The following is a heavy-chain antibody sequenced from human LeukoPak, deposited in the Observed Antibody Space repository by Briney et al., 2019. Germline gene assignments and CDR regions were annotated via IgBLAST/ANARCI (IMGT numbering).Heavy chain of an antibody. V-gene: IGHV1-8*01. J-gene: IGHJ2*01. CDR3: ARLGSHIVVVTAIAEWYFDL. Sequence: ASVKVSCKASGYTFTSYDINWVRQATGQGLEWMGWMNPNSGNTGYAQKFQGRVTMTRNTSISTAYMELRSLRSDDTAVYYCARLGSHIVVVTAIAEWYFDLWGRGTLATVSS. CDR1: GYTFTSYD. D-gene: IGHD2-21*02. CDR2: MNPNSGNT.